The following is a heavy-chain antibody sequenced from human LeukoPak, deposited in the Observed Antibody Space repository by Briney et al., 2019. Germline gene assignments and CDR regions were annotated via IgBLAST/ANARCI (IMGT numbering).Heavy chain of an antibody. D-gene: IGHD3-22*01. CDR3: AKDVRAVLNYYDSSGYYDY. CDR1: GFTFSSYA. CDR2: ISGSGGST. Sequence: GSLRLSCAASGFTFSSYAMSWVRQAPGKGLEWVSAISGSGGSTYYADSVKGRFTISRDNSKNTLYLQMHSLRAEDTAVYYCAKDVRAVLNYYDSSGYYDYWGQGTLVTVSS. V-gene: IGHV3-23*01. J-gene: IGHJ4*02.